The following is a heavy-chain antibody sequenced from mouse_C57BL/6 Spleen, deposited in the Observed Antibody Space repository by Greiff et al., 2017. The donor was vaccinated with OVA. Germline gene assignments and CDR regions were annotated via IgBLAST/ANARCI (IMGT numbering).Heavy chain of an antibody. CDR1: GYTFTSYW. CDR2: IYPGSGST. V-gene: IGHV1-55*01. Sequence: QVQLQQSGAELVKPGASVKMSCKASGYTFTSYWITWVKQRPGQGLEWIGDIYPGSGSTNYNEKFKSKATLTVDKSSSTTYMQLSSLTSEDSAVYYCAEGWLLEAYWGQGTLVTVSA. D-gene: IGHD1-1*02. J-gene: IGHJ3*01. CDR3: AEGWLLEAY.